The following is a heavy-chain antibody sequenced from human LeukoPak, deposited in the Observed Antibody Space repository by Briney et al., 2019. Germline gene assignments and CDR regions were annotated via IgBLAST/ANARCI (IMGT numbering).Heavy chain of an antibody. D-gene: IGHD3-10*01. J-gene: IGHJ4*02. CDR2: ISYDGSNK. V-gene: IGHV3-30*03. Sequence: GRSLRLSCAASGFTFSSYGMHWVRQAPGKGLEWVAVISYDGSNKYYADSVKGRFTISRDNSKNTLYLQMNSLRAEDTAVYYCARDRLDWSMVRTFDYWGQGTLVTVSS. CDR1: GFTFSSYG. CDR3: ARDRLDWSMVRTFDY.